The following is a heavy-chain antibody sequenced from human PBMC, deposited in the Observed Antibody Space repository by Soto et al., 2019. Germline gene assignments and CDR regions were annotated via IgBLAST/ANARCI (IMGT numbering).Heavy chain of an antibody. CDR1: GGSFSGYY. CDR2: INHSGST. J-gene: IGHJ5*02. CDR3: ASRVGYCSGGSCYSAPYNWFDP. V-gene: IGHV4-34*01. D-gene: IGHD2-15*01. Sequence: SETLSLTCAVYGGSFSGYYWSWIRQPPGKGLEWIGEINHSGSTNYNPSLKSRVTISVDTSKNQFSLKLSSVTVADTAVYYCASRVGYCSGGSCYSAPYNWFDPWGQGTLVTVSS.